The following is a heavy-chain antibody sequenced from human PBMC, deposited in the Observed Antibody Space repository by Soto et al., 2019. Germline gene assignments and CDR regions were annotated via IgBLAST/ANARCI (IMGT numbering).Heavy chain of an antibody. CDR2: SRNRANSYST. CDR3: TRASFYDSSGYFQRAFDI. D-gene: IGHD3-22*01. CDR1: GFTFSDHY. V-gene: IGHV3-72*01. J-gene: IGHJ3*02. Sequence: EVQLVESGGGLVQPGGSLRLSCAASGFTFSDHYMDWVRQAPGKGLEWVGRSRNRANSYSTEYAASVKGRFIISRDDSKSSVYLQVNSLKTEDTAVYYCTRASFYDSSGYFQRAFDIWGQGTVVTVSS.